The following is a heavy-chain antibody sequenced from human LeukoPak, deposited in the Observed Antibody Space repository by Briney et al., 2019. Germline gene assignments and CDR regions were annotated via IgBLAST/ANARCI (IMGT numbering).Heavy chain of an antibody. V-gene: IGHV3-30-3*01. D-gene: IGHD1-26*01. J-gene: IGHJ4*02. Sequence: PGGSLRLSCAASGFTFSSYAMHWVRQAPGKGLEWVAVISYDGSNKYYADSVKGRFTTSRDNSKNTLYLQMNSLRAEDTAVYYCARAPRWELGVPDYWGRGTLVTVSS. CDR2: ISYDGSNK. CDR3: ARAPRWELGVPDY. CDR1: GFTFSSYA.